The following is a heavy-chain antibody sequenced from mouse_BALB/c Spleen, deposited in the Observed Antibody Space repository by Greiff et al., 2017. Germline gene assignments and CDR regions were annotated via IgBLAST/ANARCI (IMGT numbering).Heavy chain of an antibody. V-gene: IGHV3-2*02. CDR1: GYSITSDYA. Sequence: EVKLMESGPGLVKPSQSLSLTCTVTGYSITSDYAWNWIRQFPGNKLEWMGYISYSGSTSYNPSLKSRISITRDTSKNQFFLQLNSVTTEDTATYYGARDGGYAMDYWGQGTSVTVSS. CDR3: ARDGGYAMDY. J-gene: IGHJ4*01. CDR2: ISYSGST.